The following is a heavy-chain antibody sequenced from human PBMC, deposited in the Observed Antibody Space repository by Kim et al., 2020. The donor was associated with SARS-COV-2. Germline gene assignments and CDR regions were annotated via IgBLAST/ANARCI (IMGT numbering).Heavy chain of an antibody. Sequence: NPSLKSRVTISVDTSKNQFYLKLSSVTAADTAVYYCARDLMVAGTYAFDIWGQGTMVTVSS. J-gene: IGHJ3*02. CDR3: ARDLMVAGTYAFDI. V-gene: IGHV4-59*01. D-gene: IGHD2-15*01.